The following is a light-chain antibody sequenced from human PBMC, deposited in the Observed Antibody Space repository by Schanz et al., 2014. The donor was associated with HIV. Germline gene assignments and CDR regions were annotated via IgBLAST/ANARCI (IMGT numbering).Light chain of an antibody. CDR1: RSNIGAGYD. CDR3: SSYISVNTWV. V-gene: IGLV1-40*01. J-gene: IGLJ3*02. Sequence: QSVLTQPPSVSGAPGQRVTISCTGSRSNIGAGYDVHWYQQLPGAAPKLLIYGNSNRPSGVPDRFSGSKSGTSASLAITGLQAEDEADYYCSSYISVNTWVFGGGTKLTVL. CDR2: GNS.